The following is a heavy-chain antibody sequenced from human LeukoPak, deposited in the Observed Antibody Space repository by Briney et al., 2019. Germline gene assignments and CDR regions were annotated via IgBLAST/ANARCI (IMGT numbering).Heavy chain of an antibody. V-gene: IGHV4-34*01. D-gene: IGHD6-13*01. CDR3: ARGTYSSRCGL. CDR2: INHSGST. J-gene: IGHJ1*01. CDR1: GGSFSGYY. Sequence: SETLSLTCAVYGGSFSGYYWTWIRQPPGKGLEWIGEINHSGSTSYNPSPMSRVTISVDTSKNQISLELTSVTAADTAVYYCARGTYSSRCGLWGQGTPVTVSS.